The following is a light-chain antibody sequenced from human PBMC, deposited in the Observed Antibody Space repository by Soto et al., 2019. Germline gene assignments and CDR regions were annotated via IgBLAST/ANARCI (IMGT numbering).Light chain of an antibody. Sequence: DIVMTQSPDSLAVSLGEGATINCKSSQSVLYSSNNKHYLAWFQQQPGQPPKLLIYWASTRESGVPDRISGSGSGKYFTLTISSLQAEDVAVYYCQHYYTTPLTFGGGTKVEIK. J-gene: IGKJ4*01. CDR3: QHYYTTPLT. V-gene: IGKV4-1*01. CDR1: QSVLYSSNNKHY. CDR2: WAS.